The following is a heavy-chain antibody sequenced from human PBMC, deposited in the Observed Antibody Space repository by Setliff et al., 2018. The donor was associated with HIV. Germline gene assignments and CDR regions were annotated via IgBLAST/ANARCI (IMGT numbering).Heavy chain of an antibody. CDR1: GGSVISYL. V-gene: IGHV4-59*02. Sequence: LSLPCSVSGGSVISYLWHWFRQPPGKGLEWIGYIYYTGITDYNPSLEGRLTISVDTSKNQVSLKLKSVTTADTAVYYCARELYGGNSRPFDYWGQGALVTVSS. D-gene: IGHD1-26*01. J-gene: IGHJ4*02. CDR3: ARELYGGNSRPFDY. CDR2: IYYTGIT.